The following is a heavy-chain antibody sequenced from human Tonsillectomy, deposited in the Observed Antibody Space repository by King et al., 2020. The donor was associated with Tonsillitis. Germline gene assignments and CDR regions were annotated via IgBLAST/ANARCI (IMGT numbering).Heavy chain of an antibody. J-gene: IGHJ4*02. CDR2: ISYDGSNE. CDR1: GFIFRSYG. V-gene: IGHV3-33*05. Sequence: VQLVESGGGVVQPGGSLRLSCAASGFIFRSYGVHWVRQAPGKGLEWVTVISYDGSNEKYADSVKGRFTVSRDNFKNTLYLQMDSLKAYDKAIYFCALERTYSSRWGIADWGQGTPVTVSS. D-gene: IGHD6-19*01. CDR3: ALERTYSSRWGIAD.